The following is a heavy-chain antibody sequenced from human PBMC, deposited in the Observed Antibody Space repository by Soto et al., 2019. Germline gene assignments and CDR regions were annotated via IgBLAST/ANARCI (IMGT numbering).Heavy chain of an antibody. Sequence: QVQLVQSGAEVKKPGSSVKVSCKASVGTFSSYAISWVRQAPGQGLEWMGGIIPIFGTANYAQKFQGRVTITADKSTSTAYMELSSLRSEDTAVYYCARVLPRDIVVVPAATGYYYYGIDVWVQGTTVTVSS. J-gene: IGHJ6*02. CDR2: IIPIFGTA. CDR1: VGTFSSYA. V-gene: IGHV1-69*06. D-gene: IGHD2-2*01. CDR3: ARVLPRDIVVVPAATGYYYYGIDV.